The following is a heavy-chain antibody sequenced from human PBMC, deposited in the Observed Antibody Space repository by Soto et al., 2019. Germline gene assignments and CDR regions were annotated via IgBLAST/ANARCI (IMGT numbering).Heavy chain of an antibody. CDR2: IYYSGST. CDR1: VASISSGGYY. D-gene: IGHD3-22*01. Sequence: QVQLQESGPGLVKPSQTLSLTCTVSVASISSGGYYWSWIRQHPGEGLEWIGYIYYSGSTSYNPSLKSRVTISVATSKNQFSLKLRSVTDADTAVYYCARESKYDTRGSPPWFAPWGQGTLVTVSS. CDR3: ARESKYDTRGSPPWFAP. V-gene: IGHV4-31*03. J-gene: IGHJ5*02.